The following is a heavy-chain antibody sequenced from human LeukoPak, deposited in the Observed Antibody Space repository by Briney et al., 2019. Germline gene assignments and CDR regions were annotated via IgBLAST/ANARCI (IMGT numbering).Heavy chain of an antibody. D-gene: IGHD6-6*01. CDR3: ARGRSKKWQLVRWFDP. CDR1: GGSFSVYY. J-gene: IGHJ5*02. CDR2: INHSGST. V-gene: IGHV4-34*01. Sequence: SETLSLTCAVYGGSFSVYYWSSIRQPPGKGLEWIGEINHSGSTNYNPSLKSRVTIPLDTSKNQFSLMLSCVNGAETAVYYCARGRSKKWQLVRWFDPWGQGNLVPVSS.